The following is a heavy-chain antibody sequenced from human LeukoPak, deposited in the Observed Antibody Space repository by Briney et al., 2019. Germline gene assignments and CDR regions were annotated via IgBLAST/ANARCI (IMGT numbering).Heavy chain of an antibody. CDR3: ARDRASGSSYGSSFHF. V-gene: IGHV3-7*01. Sequence: GGSLRLSCAASGFTFNNYWMTWVRQGPGKGLEWVAQIKEDGSEKYYVDSVRGRFTISRDNAKNSLYLQMNSLRVEDTALYYCARDRASGSSYGSSFHFWGQGTMVTVSS. D-gene: IGHD1-26*01. J-gene: IGHJ3*01. CDR1: GFTFNNYW. CDR2: IKEDGSEK.